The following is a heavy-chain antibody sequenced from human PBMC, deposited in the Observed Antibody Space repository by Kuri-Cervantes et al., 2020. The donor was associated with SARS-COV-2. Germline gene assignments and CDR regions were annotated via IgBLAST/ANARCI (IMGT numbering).Heavy chain of an antibody. D-gene: IGHD6-6*01. J-gene: IGHJ6*02. Sequence: GGSLRLSCAASGFTFSNSDMNWVRQAPGKGLEWVSGVSWNGSRTHYADSVKGRFIISRDNSRNTLYLQMNSLRAEDTAVYYCAKAGGGTAARPVPYYYYYGMDVWGQGTTVTVSS. CDR3: AKAGGGTAARPVPYYYYYGMDV. V-gene: IGHV3-19*01. CDR2: VSWNGSRT. CDR1: GFTFSNSD.